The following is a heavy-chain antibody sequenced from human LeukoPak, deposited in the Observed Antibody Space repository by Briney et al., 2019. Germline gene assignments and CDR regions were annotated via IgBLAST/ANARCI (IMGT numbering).Heavy chain of an antibody. V-gene: IGHV3-9*01. D-gene: IGHD3-3*01. J-gene: IGHJ4*02. CDR1: GFTFDDYA. CDR3: AKDSDFWSGYYPNYFDY. CDR2: ISWNSGSI. Sequence: GGSLRLSCAASGFTFDDYAMPWVRQAPGKGLEWVSGISWNSGSIGYADSVKGRFTISRDNAKNSLYLQMSSLRAEDTALYYCAKDSDFWSGYYPNYFDYWGQGTLVTVSS.